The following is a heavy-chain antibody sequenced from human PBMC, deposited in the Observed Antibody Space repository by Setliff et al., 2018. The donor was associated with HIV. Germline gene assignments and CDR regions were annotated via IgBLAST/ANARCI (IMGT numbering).Heavy chain of an antibody. CDR1: GYSFTAYQ. Sequence: ASVKVSCKTFGYSFTAYQMHWLRQAPGQGLEWMGRINRDNGGIDYAQKFQGRVTVTRDTSINTAYMELSSLRYDDTALYYCARDSGDDYSDYYYYGMDVWGQGTTVTVSS. V-gene: IGHV1-2*06. CDR3: ARDSGDDYSDYYYYGMDV. J-gene: IGHJ6*02. D-gene: IGHD4-4*01. CDR2: INRDNGGI.